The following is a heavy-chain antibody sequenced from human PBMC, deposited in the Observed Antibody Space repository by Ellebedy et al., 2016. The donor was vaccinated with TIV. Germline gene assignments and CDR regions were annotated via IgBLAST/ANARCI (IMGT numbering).Heavy chain of an antibody. CDR1: GFNFSGCS. V-gene: IGHV3-21*01. CDR3: ATDRGAGGLPSFFDS. J-gene: IGHJ4*02. Sequence: PGGSLRLSCAASGFNFSGCSMNWVRQAPGKGLEWVSSISSNLHYIHYGDSVKGRFTISRDNAKNSLSLQMDSLRAEDTAVYYCATDRGAGGLPSFFDSWGQGTLVTVSS. D-gene: IGHD3-10*01. CDR2: ISSNLHYI.